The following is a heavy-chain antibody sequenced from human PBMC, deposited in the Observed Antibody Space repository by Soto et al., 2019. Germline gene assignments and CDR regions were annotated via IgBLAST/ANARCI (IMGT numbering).Heavy chain of an antibody. V-gene: IGHV3-23*01. Sequence: SLRLSCAASGFTFSSYAMSWVRQAPGKGLEWVSAISGSGGSTYYADSVKGRFTISRDNSKNTLYLQMNSLRAEDTAVYYCAKQPGSMYYFDYWGQGTLVTVSS. CDR2: ISGSGGST. CDR3: AKQPGSMYYFDY. CDR1: GFTFSSYA. J-gene: IGHJ4*02. D-gene: IGHD6-13*01.